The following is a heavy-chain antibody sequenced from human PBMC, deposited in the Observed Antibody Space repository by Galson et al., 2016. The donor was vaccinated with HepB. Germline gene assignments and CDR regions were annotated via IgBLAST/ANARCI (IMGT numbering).Heavy chain of an antibody. D-gene: IGHD3-10*01. V-gene: IGHV3-21*01. Sequence: SLRLSCAASGFDFSSYRMNWVRQAPGKGLDWVATISSSSNFIYYADSVKGRFTISRDNAEDSLDLQMNSLRAEDTAVYYCARASLHMVRGVSQWYFDLWGRGTLVTVSS. J-gene: IGHJ2*01. CDR1: GFDFSSYR. CDR3: ARASLHMVRGVSQWYFDL. CDR2: ISSSSNFI.